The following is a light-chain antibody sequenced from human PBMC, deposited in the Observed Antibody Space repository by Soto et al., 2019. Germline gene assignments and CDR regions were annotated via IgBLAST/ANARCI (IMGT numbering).Light chain of an antibody. J-gene: IGKJ2*01. CDR2: GAS. CDR3: QQYNDWPYT. Sequence: EIVMTQSPVTLSVSPGERATLSCRAGQSVKSNLAWYQQKPGQPPRLLIYGASTRATGIAARFSGSGSGTEFTLTISSLQSEDYTIYYCQQYNDWPYTFGQGTKVEI. V-gene: IGKV3-15*01. CDR1: QSVKSN.